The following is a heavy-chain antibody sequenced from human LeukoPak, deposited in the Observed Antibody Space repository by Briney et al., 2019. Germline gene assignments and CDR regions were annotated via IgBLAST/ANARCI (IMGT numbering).Heavy chain of an antibody. V-gene: IGHV3-72*01. CDR2: ARSKADSYTT. CDR3: TREKYGDYHNWFDP. J-gene: IGHJ5*02. Sequence: GGSLRLSCVASGFTFSDHHMDWVRQAPGKGLEWVGRARSKADSYTTEYAASVKGRFTISRDDSKNSLYLQMNSLKTEDTAVYYCTREKYGDYHNWFDPWGQGTLVTVSS. D-gene: IGHD4-17*01. CDR1: GFTFSDHH.